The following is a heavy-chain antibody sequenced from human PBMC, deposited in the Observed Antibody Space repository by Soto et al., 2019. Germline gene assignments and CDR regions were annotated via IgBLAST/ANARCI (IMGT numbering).Heavy chain of an antibody. CDR2: IFYSGST. Sequence: QVQLQESGPGLVQPSQTLSLTCTVSGGSIRSASYYWSWIRQHPGKGLEWIGYIFYSGSTYYNPSPKSRGSISIDPSKDPFPGELSSVASADPAVYYCARTPRVRGITFYYWGQGTLGTVSS. CDR3: ARTPRVRGITFYY. CDR1: GGSIRSASYY. J-gene: IGHJ4*02. V-gene: IGHV4-31*03. D-gene: IGHD3-10*01.